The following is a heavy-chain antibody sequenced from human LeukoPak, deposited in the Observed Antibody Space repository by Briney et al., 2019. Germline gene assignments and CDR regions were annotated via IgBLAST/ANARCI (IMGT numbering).Heavy chain of an antibody. J-gene: IGHJ4*02. CDR1: GGSISSYY. CDR3: ARGGGYGDYAFSY. CDR2: INHSGST. D-gene: IGHD4-17*01. Sequence: PSETLSLTCTVSGGSISSYYWSWLRQPPGKGLEWIGEINHSGSTNYNPSLKSRVTISVDTSKNQFSLKLSSVTAADTAVYYCARGGGYGDYAFSYWGQGTLVTVSS. V-gene: IGHV4-34*01.